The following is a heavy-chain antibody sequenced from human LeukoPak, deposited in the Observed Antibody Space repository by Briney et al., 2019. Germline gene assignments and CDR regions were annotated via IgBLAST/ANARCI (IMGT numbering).Heavy chain of an antibody. D-gene: IGHD2-15*01. Sequence: PGGSLRLSCAASGFTFSSYAMHWVRQAPGKGLEWVAFIRYDGSNKYYADSVKGRFTISRDNSKNTLYLQMNSLRAEDTAVYYCAKNKRTATNYYYYMDVWGKGTTVTISS. CDR2: IRYDGSNK. V-gene: IGHV3-30*02. CDR1: GFTFSSYA. J-gene: IGHJ6*03. CDR3: AKNKRTATNYYYYMDV.